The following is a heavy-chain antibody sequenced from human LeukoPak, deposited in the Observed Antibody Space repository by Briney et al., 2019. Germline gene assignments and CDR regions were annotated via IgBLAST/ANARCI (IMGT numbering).Heavy chain of an antibody. V-gene: IGHV1-2*02. CDR1: GYKFTGYY. D-gene: IGHD5-18*01. CDR3: AREIGGILVFDY. J-gene: IGHJ4*02. Sequence: GASVKVSCKASGYKFTGYYMHWVRQAPGQGLEWMGWINPNSGDSHHAQKFQGRGTMTRDTSISTAYMELSRLRSDDTAVYYCAREIGGILVFDYWGQGTLVTVSS. CDR2: INPNSGDS.